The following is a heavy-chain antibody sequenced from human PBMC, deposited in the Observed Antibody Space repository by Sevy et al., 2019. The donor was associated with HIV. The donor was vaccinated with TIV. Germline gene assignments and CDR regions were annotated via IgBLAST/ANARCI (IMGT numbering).Heavy chain of an antibody. V-gene: IGHV4-39*01. D-gene: IGHD3-16*01. J-gene: IGHJ2*01. CDR3: ARHRVNDYVRGTSGPFDV. CDR2: VYYRGDN. CDR1: SDSISSTSYF. Sequence: SETLSLTCTVSSDSISSTSYFWGWIRQPPGKGLEWIAIVYYRGDNYYNPSLKSRVTVFIDTSTNKFSLEVTSVTAADTAVYYCARHRVNDYVRGTSGPFDVWGRGTRVTVSS.